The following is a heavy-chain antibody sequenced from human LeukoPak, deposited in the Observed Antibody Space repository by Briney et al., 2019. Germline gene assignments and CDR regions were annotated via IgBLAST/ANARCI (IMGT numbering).Heavy chain of an antibody. V-gene: IGHV1-2*02. D-gene: IGHD2-2*01. CDR1: GYTFTVYY. CDR3: ARSPLIVVVPAADNWFDP. Sequence: EASVTVSFKASGYTFTVYYMHWVRQAPGQGLEWMGWINPNSGGTNYAQKFQGRVTMTRDTSISTAYMELSRLRSDDTAVYYCARSPLIVVVPAADNWFDPWGQGTLVTVSS. CDR2: INPNSGGT. J-gene: IGHJ5*02.